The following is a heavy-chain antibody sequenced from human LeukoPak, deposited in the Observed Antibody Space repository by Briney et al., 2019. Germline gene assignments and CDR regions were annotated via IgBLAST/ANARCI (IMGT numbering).Heavy chain of an antibody. J-gene: IGHJ1*01. Sequence: PSETLSLTCTVSGGSISSYYWSWIRQPPGKGLEWIGYIYHPGSTYYNPSLKSRVTISIDRSKNQFSLRLSSVTAADTAVYYCASGTASRFQHWGQGTLVTVSS. CDR1: GGSISSYY. CDR3: ASGTASRFQH. V-gene: IGHV4-59*12. CDR2: IYHPGST.